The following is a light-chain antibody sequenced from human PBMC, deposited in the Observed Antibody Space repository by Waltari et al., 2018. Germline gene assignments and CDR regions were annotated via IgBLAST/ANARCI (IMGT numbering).Light chain of an antibody. Sequence: QSALTQPASVSGSPGQSITISCTGTSSDVGGYNYVSWYLQHPGKAPKLMIYAVSNRPPGVSNRFSGSKSGNTASLTISGLQAEDEADYYCSSYTTSSTLVFGGGTKLTVL. CDR3: SSYTTSSTLV. J-gene: IGLJ2*01. CDR1: SSDVGGYNY. V-gene: IGLV2-14*03. CDR2: AVS.